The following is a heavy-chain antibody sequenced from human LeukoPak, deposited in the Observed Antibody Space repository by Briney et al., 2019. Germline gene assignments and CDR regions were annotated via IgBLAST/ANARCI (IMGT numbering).Heavy chain of an antibody. Sequence: PSQTLSLTCTVSGGSVSNGDYYWSWIRQPPGKGLEWIGYIYYSGTTYYNPSLKSRVTISVDTSKNQFSLKLSSATAADTAVYYCARVRWEGSSGPFDYWGQGTLVTVSS. D-gene: IGHD3-22*01. CDR3: ARVRWEGSSGPFDY. CDR1: GGSVSNGDYY. J-gene: IGHJ4*02. V-gene: IGHV4-30-4*01. CDR2: IYYSGTT.